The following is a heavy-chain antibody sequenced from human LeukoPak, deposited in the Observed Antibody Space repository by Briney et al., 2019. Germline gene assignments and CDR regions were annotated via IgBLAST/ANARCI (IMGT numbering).Heavy chain of an antibody. Sequence: GGSLRLSCSASGFNFETHAMHWVRQAPGKGLEWVAMIWRGGNYKFYADSVKGRISISRDDSRSAMYLQMDSLRAEDTAVYYCARTQLSFDYWGQGTLVTVSS. CDR2: IWRGGNYK. CDR3: ARTQLSFDY. V-gene: IGHV3-33*01. D-gene: IGHD2-2*01. J-gene: IGHJ4*02. CDR1: GFNFETHA.